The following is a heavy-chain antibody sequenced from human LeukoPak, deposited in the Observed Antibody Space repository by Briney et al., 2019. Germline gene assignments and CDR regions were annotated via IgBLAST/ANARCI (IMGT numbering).Heavy chain of an antibody. V-gene: IGHV4-61*02. Sequence: SETLSLTCTVSGGSISSGSYYWSWIRQPAGKGLEWIGRIYTSGSTNYNPSLKSRVTISVDTSKNQFSLKLSSVTAADTAVYYCARSTSLEMAWFDPWGQGTLVTVSS. J-gene: IGHJ5*02. CDR3: ARSTSLEMAWFDP. CDR1: GGSISSGSYY. D-gene: IGHD5-24*01. CDR2: IYTSGST.